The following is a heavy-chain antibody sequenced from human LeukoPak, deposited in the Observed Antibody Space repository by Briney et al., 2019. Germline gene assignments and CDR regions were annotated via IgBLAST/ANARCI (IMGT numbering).Heavy chain of an antibody. D-gene: IGHD6-6*01. Sequence: SETLSLTCAVSGGSISSGGYSWSWIRQQPGKGLEWIGYIYHSGSTYYNPSLKSRVTISVDRSKNQFSLKLSSVTAADTAVYYCARDSSSIPFDYWGQGTLATVSS. CDR2: IYHSGST. CDR3: ARDSSSIPFDY. J-gene: IGHJ4*02. V-gene: IGHV4-30-2*01. CDR1: GGSISSGGYS.